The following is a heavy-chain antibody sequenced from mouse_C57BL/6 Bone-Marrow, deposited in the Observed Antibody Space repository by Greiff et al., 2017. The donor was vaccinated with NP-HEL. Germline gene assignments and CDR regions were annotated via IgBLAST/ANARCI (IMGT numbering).Heavy chain of an antibody. CDR1: GYTFTSYD. D-gene: IGHD1-1*01. CDR2: IYPRGGST. V-gene: IGHV1-85*01. CDR3: GRRHDGSGYGYAY. Sequence: VHLVESGPELVKPGASVKLSCKASGYTFTSYDINWVKQRPGQGLEWIGWIYPRGGSTKYNEKFKGTATLPVDTSSSTAYLALRCLTSEDADADFYGRRHDGSGYGYAYDGRGTLVTVTA. J-gene: IGHJ3*01.